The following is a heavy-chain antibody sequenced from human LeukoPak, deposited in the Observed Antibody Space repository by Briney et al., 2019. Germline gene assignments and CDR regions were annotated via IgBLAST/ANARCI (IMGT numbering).Heavy chain of an antibody. D-gene: IGHD1-26*01. Sequence: GGSLRLSCAASGFTFSSYAMSWVRQAPGKGLEWVSAISGSGGTTYDADSVKGRFTISRDNSKNTLYLQMNSLRAEDTAVYYCARSLVGERDAFDIWGQGTMVTVSS. J-gene: IGHJ3*02. CDR3: ARSLVGERDAFDI. V-gene: IGHV3-23*01. CDR1: GFTFSSYA. CDR2: ISGSGGTT.